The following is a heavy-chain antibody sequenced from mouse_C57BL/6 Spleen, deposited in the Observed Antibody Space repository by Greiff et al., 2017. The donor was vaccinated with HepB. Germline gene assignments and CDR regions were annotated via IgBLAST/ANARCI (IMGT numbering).Heavy chain of an antibody. CDR2: IYPRSGNT. Sequence: VKLVESGAELARPGASVKLSCKASGYTFTSYGISWVKQRTGQGLEWIGEIYPRSGNTYYNEKFKGKATLTADNSSSTAYMELRSLTSDDSAVYFCARSGDYYGSSSHFDYWGQGTTLTVSS. CDR3: ARSGDYYGSSSHFDY. CDR1: GYTFTSYG. J-gene: IGHJ2*01. V-gene: IGHV1-81*01. D-gene: IGHD1-1*01.